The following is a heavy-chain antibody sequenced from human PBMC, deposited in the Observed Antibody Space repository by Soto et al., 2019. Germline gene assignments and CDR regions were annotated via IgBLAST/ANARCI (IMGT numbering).Heavy chain of an antibody. CDR1: GDSISRGDYY. CDR3: ARDRGFNYGTAGGVDP. V-gene: IGHV4-30-4*01. J-gene: IGHJ5*02. D-gene: IGHD3-10*01. CDR2: IYYSGST. Sequence: NPSETLSLTCTVSGDSISRGDYYWSWIRQPPGKGLEWIGYIYYSGSTSYKPSLMSRLSISVDTSKNQFSLKLTSVTAADTAVYYCARDRGFNYGTAGGVDPWGQGTLVTVSS.